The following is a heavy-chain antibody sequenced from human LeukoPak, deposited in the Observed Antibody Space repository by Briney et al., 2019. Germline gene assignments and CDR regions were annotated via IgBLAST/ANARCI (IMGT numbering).Heavy chain of an antibody. V-gene: IGHV3-23*01. CDR2: ISGSGDRT. D-gene: IGHD3-10*01. J-gene: IGHJ4*02. CDR1: GFTFSSYG. Sequence: GGSLRLSCAASGFTFSSYGMSWVRQAPGKGLEWVSAISGSGDRTYYADSVKGRFTISRDNSKNTLYLQMNSLRAEDTAVYYCAKDGIERVIMYYFDYWGQGTLVTVSS. CDR3: AKDGIERVIMYYFDY.